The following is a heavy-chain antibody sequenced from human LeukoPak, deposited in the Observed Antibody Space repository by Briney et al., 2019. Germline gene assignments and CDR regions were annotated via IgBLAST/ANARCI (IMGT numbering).Heavy chain of an antibody. J-gene: IGHJ6*02. CDR2: LNTNTGNP. CDR1: GYTFTSYA. Sequence: ASVKVSCKASGYTFTSYAMNWVRQAPGQGLEWMGWLNTNTGNPPYAQGFTGRFVFSLDTSVSTAYLQISSLKAEDTAVYYCARDWATIFGVVTFYGMDVWGQGTTVTVSS. D-gene: IGHD3-3*01. V-gene: IGHV7-4-1*02. CDR3: ARDWATIFGVVTFYGMDV.